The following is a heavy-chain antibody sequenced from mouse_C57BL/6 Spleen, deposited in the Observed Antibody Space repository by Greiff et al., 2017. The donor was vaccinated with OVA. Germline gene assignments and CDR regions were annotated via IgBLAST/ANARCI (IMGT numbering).Heavy chain of an antibody. CDR3: TRKYYGSSLYFDV. Sequence: VKLMESGAELVRPGASVTLSCKASGYTFTDYEMHWVKQTPVHGLEWIGAIDPETGGTAYNQKFKGKAILTADKSSSTAYMELRSLTSEDSAVYYCTRKYYGSSLYFDVWGTGTTVTVSS. D-gene: IGHD1-1*01. CDR2: IDPETGGT. J-gene: IGHJ1*03. CDR1: GYTFTDYE. V-gene: IGHV1-15*01.